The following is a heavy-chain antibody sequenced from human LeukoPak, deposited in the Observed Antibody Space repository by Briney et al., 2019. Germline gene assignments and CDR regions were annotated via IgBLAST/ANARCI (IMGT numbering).Heavy chain of an antibody. CDR2: IGIRGDT. Sequence: GGSLRLSCAAFGFTFIDYDMHWVRQVIGKGLEWVSAIGIRGDTHYSGSVKGRFTTSRENAESSLYLQMNSLRAEDTAVYYCARGGIQVSGIDEFDYWGQGTLVTVSS. D-gene: IGHD6-19*01. CDR1: GFTFIDYD. V-gene: IGHV3-13*01. J-gene: IGHJ4*02. CDR3: ARGGIQVSGIDEFDY.